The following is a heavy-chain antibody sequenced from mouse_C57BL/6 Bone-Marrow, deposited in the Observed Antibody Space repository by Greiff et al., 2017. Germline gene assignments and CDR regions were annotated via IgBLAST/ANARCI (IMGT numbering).Heavy chain of an antibody. V-gene: IGHV5-6*01. CDR1: GFTFSSYG. D-gene: IGHD1-1*01. Sequence: EVKVVESGGDLVKPGGSLKLSCAASGFTFSSYGMSWVRQTPDKRLEWVANISSGGSYTYYPDSVKGRFTISRDNAKNTLYLQMSSLKSEDAAMYYCSSSPLYYYGSSPYFDYWGQGTTLTVSS. J-gene: IGHJ2*01. CDR3: SSSPLYYYGSSPYFDY. CDR2: ISSGGSYT.